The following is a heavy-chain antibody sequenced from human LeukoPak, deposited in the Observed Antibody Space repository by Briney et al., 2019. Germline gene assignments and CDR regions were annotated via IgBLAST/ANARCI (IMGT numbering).Heavy chain of an antibody. Sequence: SETLSLTCTVSGGSISSYYWSWIRQPPGKGLEWIGYIYYSGSTNYNPSLKSRVTISVDTSKNQFSLKLSSVTAADTAVYYCARRTVPDYDYVWGSYRSFDYWGQGTLVTVSS. V-gene: IGHV4-59*12. CDR3: ARRTVPDYDYVWGSYRSFDY. D-gene: IGHD3-16*02. CDR2: IYYSGST. J-gene: IGHJ4*02. CDR1: GGSISSYY.